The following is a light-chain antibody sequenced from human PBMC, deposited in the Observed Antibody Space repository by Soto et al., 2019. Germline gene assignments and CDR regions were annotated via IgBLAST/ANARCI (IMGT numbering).Light chain of an antibody. CDR1: QSVSSN. CDR2: GAS. J-gene: IGKJ1*01. Sequence: EIVMTQSPATLSVSPGERSALSCSASQSVSSNLAWYQQKPGQAPRLFIYGASTRATGIPARFSGSGSGTDFTLTITRLEPEDFAVYYCQRFGTSPPWTFGQGTKVDIK. V-gene: IGKV3D-15*01. CDR3: QRFGTSPPWT.